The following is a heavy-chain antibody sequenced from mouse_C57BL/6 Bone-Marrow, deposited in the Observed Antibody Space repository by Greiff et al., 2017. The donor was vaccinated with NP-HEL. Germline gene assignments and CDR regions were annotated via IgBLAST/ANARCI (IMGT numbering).Heavy chain of an antibody. D-gene: IGHD1-1*02. Sequence: EVKVVESGGGLVKPGGSLKLSCAASGFTFSDYGMHWVRQAPEKGLEWVAYISSGSSTIYYADTVKGRFTISRDNAKNTLFLQMTSLRSEDTAMYYCARRDYDGPWFAYWGQGTLVTVSA. CDR1: GFTFSDYG. CDR2: ISSGSSTI. J-gene: IGHJ3*01. CDR3: ARRDYDGPWFAY. V-gene: IGHV5-17*01.